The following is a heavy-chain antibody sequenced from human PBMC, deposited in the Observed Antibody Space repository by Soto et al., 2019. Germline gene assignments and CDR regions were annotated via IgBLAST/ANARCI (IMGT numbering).Heavy chain of an antibody. J-gene: IGHJ4*02. Sequence: ASVKVSCKASGYTFTSYGISWVRQAPGQGLEWMGWISAYNGNTNYAQKLQGRVTMTTDTSTSTAYMELRSLRSDDTAVYYCARLKGWYGDYVPFDYWGQGTLVTVSS. CDR1: GYTFTSYG. V-gene: IGHV1-18*01. CDR2: ISAYNGNT. CDR3: ARLKGWYGDYVPFDY. D-gene: IGHD4-17*01.